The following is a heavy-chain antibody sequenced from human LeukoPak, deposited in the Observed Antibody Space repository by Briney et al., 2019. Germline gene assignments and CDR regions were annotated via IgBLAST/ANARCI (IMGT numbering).Heavy chain of an antibody. CDR2: ISWDGGST. D-gene: IGHD6-13*01. CDR1: GFTFDDYA. Sequence: GGSLRLSCAASGFTFDDYAMHWVRQAPGKGLEWVSLISWDGGSTYYADSVKGRFTISRDNSKNSLYLQMNSLRAEDTALYYCAKAWHVAAAGQSGYFDYWGQGTLVTVSS. J-gene: IGHJ4*02. V-gene: IGHV3-43D*03. CDR3: AKAWHVAAAGQSGYFDY.